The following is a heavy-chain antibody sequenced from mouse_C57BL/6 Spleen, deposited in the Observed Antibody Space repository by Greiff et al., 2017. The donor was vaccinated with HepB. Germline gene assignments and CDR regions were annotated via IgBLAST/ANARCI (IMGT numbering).Heavy chain of an antibody. J-gene: IGHJ2*01. CDR2: IDPENGDT. CDR1: GFNFTDDY. V-gene: IGHV14-4*01. Sequence: EVQLQQSGAELVRPGASVKLSCTASGFNFTDDYMHWVKQRPEQGLEWIGWIDPENGDTEYASKFQGKATITADTSSNTAYLQLSSLTSEDTAVYYCTHYYGSRYYFDYWGQGTTLTVSS. CDR3: THYYGSRYYFDY. D-gene: IGHD1-1*01.